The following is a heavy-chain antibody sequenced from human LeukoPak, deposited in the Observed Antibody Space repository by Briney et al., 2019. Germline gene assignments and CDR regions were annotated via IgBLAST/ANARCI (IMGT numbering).Heavy chain of an antibody. D-gene: IGHD4-11*01. J-gene: IGHJ3*02. CDR2: ISVYNGNT. V-gene: IGHV1-18*04. Sequence: ASVKVSCNASGYTFTTCGISWVRQAPGQGLEWMGWISVYNGNTDYAQNLQGRVTMTTDTSTSTAYMELWSLRSDDTAVYYCARDPCTVAGLGFDIWGQGTMVTVSS. CDR3: ARDPCTVAGLGFDI. CDR1: GYTFTTCG.